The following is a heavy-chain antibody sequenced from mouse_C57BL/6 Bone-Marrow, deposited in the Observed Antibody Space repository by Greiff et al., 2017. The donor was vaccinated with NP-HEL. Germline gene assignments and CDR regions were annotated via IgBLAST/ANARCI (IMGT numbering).Heavy chain of an antibody. V-gene: IGHV5-17*01. CDR3: ANYYGSY. J-gene: IGHJ3*01. CDR2: ISSGSSTI. CDR1: GFTFSDYG. D-gene: IGHD1-1*01. Sequence: DVKLVESGGGLVKPGGSLKLSCAASGFTFSDYGMHWVRQAPEKGLEWVAYISSGSSTIYYADTVKGRFTISRDNAKNTLFLQMTSLRSEDTAMYYCANYYGSYWGQGTLVTVSA.